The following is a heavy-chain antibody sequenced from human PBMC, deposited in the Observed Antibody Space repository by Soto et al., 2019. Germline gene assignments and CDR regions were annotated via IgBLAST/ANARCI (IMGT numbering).Heavy chain of an antibody. CDR1: GYTFSNYG. CDR2: ISLYSDGT. D-gene: IGHD2-2*01. V-gene: IGHV1-18*01. Sequence: QVQLVQSGGEVKRPRASVKVSCKTSGYTFSNYGITWVRQAPGQPLEWLGWISLYSDGTNYAQKFQGRVSMTTDTSTTTAYMELRSLRSDDTAVYYCARVVPGAEAWFGPWGQGTLVNVSA. CDR3: ARVVPGAEAWFGP. J-gene: IGHJ5*02.